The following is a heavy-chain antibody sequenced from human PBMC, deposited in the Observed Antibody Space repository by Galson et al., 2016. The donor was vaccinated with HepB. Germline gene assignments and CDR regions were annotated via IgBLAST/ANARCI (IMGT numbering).Heavy chain of an antibody. D-gene: IGHD2-15*01. CDR1: GGSFSGYY. V-gene: IGHV4-34*01. J-gene: IGHJ5*02. CDR3: ARGVRLLDP. Sequence: SETLSLTCAVYGGSFSGYYWSWIRQPPGKGLEWIGEINHNGGTNYNPSLKSRVTISVDTSKNQFSLTLSSVTAADTGRYFCARGVRLLDPWGQGTLVTVSS. CDR2: INHNGGT.